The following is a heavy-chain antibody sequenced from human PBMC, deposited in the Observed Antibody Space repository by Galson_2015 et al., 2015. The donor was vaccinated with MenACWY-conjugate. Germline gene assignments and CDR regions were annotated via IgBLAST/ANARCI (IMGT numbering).Heavy chain of an antibody. J-gene: IGHJ4*02. Sequence: LRLSCAASGFSVSSNFMTWVRQAPGKGLEWVSVIYSDALGATTHYSDSVEGRFTSSRDNSKNTLYLQMNSLRVEDTAVYYCAREGRHVGSYSDLDYWGQGTLVTVSS. V-gene: IGHV3-53*01. D-gene: IGHD1-26*01. CDR2: IYSDALGATT. CDR1: GFSVSSNF. CDR3: AREGRHVGSYSDLDY.